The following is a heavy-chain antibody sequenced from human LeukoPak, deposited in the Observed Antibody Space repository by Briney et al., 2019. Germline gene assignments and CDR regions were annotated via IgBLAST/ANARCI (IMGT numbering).Heavy chain of an antibody. D-gene: IGHD3-16*02. CDR2: INPNSGGT. CDR3: ARDYDYVWGSYRYRFDY. Sequence: ASVKVSCKASGYTFTGYYMHWVRQAPGQGLEWMGWINPNSGGTNYAQKFQGRATMTRDTSISTAYMELSRLRSDDTAVYYCARDYDYVWGSYRYRFDYWGQGTLVTVSS. CDR1: GYTFTGYY. V-gene: IGHV1-2*02. J-gene: IGHJ4*02.